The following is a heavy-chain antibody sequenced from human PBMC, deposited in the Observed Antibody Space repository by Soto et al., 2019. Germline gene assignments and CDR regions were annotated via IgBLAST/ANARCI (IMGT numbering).Heavy chain of an antibody. V-gene: IGHV5-51*01. Sequence: GESLKISCQGSGYSFSSYWVGWVRQMPLKGLEWMGITYPGDSDARYSPSFQGQVTMSADKSISTAYLQWSSLKASDTAMYYCARRGGETSYDVWRVVNPGNWFDPWGQGTLVTVSS. CDR3: ARRGGETSYDVWRVVNPGNWFDP. CDR2: TYPGDSDA. CDR1: GYSFSSYW. D-gene: IGHD3-3*01. J-gene: IGHJ5*02.